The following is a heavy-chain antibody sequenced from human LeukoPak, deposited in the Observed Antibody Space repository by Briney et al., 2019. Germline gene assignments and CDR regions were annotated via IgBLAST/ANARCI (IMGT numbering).Heavy chain of an antibody. D-gene: IGHD2-2*02. J-gene: IGHJ6*02. CDR1: GGSISSYY. Sequence: PSETLSLTCTVSGGSISSYYWSWIRQPPGKGLEWIGYIYYSGSTNYNPSLKSRVTISVDTSKNQFSLKLSSVTAADTAVYYCARGESFYCSSTSCYTDGMDVWGQGTTVTVSS. V-gene: IGHV4-59*08. CDR3: ARGESFYCSSTSCYTDGMDV. CDR2: IYYSGST.